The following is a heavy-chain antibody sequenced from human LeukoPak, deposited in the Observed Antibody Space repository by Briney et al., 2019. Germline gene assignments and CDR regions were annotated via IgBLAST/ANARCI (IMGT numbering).Heavy chain of an antibody. Sequence: SQTLSLTCTVSGGSISSGDYYWSWIRQPPGKGLEWIGYIYYSGSTYYNPSLKSRVTISVDRSKNQFSLKLSSVTAADTAVYYCARDSRPRGWLVLGGVDYWGQGTLVTVSS. V-gene: IGHV4-30-4*01. D-gene: IGHD6-19*01. J-gene: IGHJ4*02. CDR3: ARDSRPRGWLVLGGVDY. CDR2: IYYSGST. CDR1: GGSISSGDYY.